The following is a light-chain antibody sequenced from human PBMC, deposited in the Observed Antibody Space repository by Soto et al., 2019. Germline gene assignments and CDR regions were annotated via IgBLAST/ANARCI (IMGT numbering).Light chain of an antibody. CDR3: QQSYSTPSIT. J-gene: IGKJ5*01. V-gene: IGKV1-39*01. Sequence: DIHMTQSPSSLAASVGDRVTITCRSSQSISGYVNWYQQKPGKAPRLLIYATSNLQSGVPSRFSGSGSGTDFPLTISSLQPEDFATYYCQQSYSTPSITFGQGTRLQTK. CDR2: ATS. CDR1: QSISGY.